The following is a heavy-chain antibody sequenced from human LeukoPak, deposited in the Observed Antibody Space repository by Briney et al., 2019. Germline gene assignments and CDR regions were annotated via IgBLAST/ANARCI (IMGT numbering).Heavy chain of an antibody. D-gene: IGHD6-13*01. Sequence: SETLSLTCTVSGVSISSYYWTWIRQPPGEGLEWIGYIYYSGSTNYNPSLKSRVTISVDTSKNQCSLKLSSVTAAETAVYYCARALQPGVYAFDIWGQGTMVTVSS. CDR3: ARALQPGVYAFDI. J-gene: IGHJ3*02. CDR1: GVSISSYY. V-gene: IGHV4-59*01. CDR2: IYYSGST.